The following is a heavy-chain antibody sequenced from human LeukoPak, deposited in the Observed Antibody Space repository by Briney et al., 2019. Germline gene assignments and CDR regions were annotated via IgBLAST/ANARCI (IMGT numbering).Heavy chain of an antibody. CDR2: ISGSGGST. D-gene: IGHD2-8*01. CDR1: GFTFSNHE. V-gene: IGHV3-23*01. Sequence: GGSLRLSCATSGFTFSNHEMNWVRQAPGKGLEWVSAISGSGGSTYYADSVKGRFTISRDNSKNTLYLQMNSLRAEDTAVYYCAKEPRAPRILYLFDYWGQGTLVTVSS. J-gene: IGHJ4*02. CDR3: AKEPRAPRILYLFDY.